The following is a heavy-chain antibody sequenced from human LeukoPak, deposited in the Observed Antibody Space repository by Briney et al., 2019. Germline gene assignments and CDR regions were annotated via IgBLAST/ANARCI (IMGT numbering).Heavy chain of an antibody. J-gene: IGHJ4*02. CDR3: ARRRGGSSWSLDY. Sequence: SETLSLTCTVSGGSISSYYWNWIRQPPGKGLEWIGYIYYSGSTNYNPSLKSRVTISVDTSKNQFSLKLSSVTAADTAVYYCARRRGGSSWSLDYWGQGTLVTVSS. CDR2: IYYSGST. CDR1: GGSISSYY. V-gene: IGHV4-59*08. D-gene: IGHD6-13*01.